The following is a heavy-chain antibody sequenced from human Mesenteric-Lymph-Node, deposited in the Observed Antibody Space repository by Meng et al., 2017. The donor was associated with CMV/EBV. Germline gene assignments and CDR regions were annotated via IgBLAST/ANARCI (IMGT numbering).Heavy chain of an antibody. J-gene: IGHJ6*02. CDR3: ARTLFTISTPLDA. D-gene: IGHD3-3*01. Sequence: GESLKISCAASGFTFSSYAMSWVRQAPGKGLEWVSSISSSSSYIYYADSVKGRFTISRDNAKNSLYLQMNSLRAEDTAVYYCARTLFTISTPLDAWGQGTTVTVSS. CDR1: GFTFSSYA. CDR2: ISSSSSYI. V-gene: IGHV3-21*01.